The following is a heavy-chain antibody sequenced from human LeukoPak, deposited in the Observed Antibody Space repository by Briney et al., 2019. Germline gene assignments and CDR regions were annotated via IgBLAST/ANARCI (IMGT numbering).Heavy chain of an antibody. CDR1: GYTFTSYD. D-gene: IGHD6-19*01. CDR2: MNPNSGNT. V-gene: IGHV1-8*01. J-gene: IGHJ4*02. CDR3: ARVGIAVAGTIY. Sequence: ASVKVSCKASGYTFTSYDINWVRQATGQGLEWMGWMNPNSGNTGYAQKFQGRVTMTRNTSISTAYMQLSSLRSEDTAVYYCARVGIAVAGTIYGGQGTLVTVSS.